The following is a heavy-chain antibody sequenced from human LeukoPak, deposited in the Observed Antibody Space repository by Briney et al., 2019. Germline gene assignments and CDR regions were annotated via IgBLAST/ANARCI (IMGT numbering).Heavy chain of an antibody. J-gene: IGHJ5*02. D-gene: IGHD1-7*01. CDR2: IYTSGST. Sequence: SQTLSLTCTVSGGSISSGSYYWSWIRQPAGKGLEWIGRIYTSGSTNYNPSLKSRVTISVDTSKNQFSLKLSSVTAADTAVYYCARTANWNYRFDPWGQGTLVTVSS. CDR3: ARTANWNYRFDP. V-gene: IGHV4-61*02. CDR1: GGSISSGSYY.